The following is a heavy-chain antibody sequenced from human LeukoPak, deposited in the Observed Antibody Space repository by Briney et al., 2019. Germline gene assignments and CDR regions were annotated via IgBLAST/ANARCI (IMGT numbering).Heavy chain of an antibody. CDR3: ASGDYDILTGYSDY. D-gene: IGHD3-9*01. CDR2: INHSGST. J-gene: IGHJ4*02. CDR1: GGSFSGYY. Sequence: SETLSLTCAVYGGSFSGYYWSWIRQPPGQGLEWMGEINHSGSTNYNPSLKSRVTISVDTSKNQFSLKLSSVTAADTAVYYCASGDYDILTGYSDYWGQGTLVTVSS. V-gene: IGHV4-34*01.